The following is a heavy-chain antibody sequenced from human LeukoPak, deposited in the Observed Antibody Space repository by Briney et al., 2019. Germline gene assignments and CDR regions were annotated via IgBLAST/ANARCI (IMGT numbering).Heavy chain of an antibody. Sequence: GGSLRLSCVASGFIFSDYSMNWVRQAPGKGLEWVSYISSSGSTMYYADSVKGRFTISRDNAKNSLYLQMNSLRAEDTAVYYCARGARFSTGYSSSRTVDYWGQGTLVTVSS. CDR2: ISSSGSTM. V-gene: IGHV3-48*04. D-gene: IGHD6-13*01. CDR3: ARGARFSTGYSSSRTVDY. CDR1: GFIFSDYS. J-gene: IGHJ4*02.